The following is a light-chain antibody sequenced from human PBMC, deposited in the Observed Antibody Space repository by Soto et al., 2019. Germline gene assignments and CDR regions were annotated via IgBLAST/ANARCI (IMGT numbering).Light chain of an antibody. Sequence: MTQSPATLSVSPEERVSLSCRASQSISTNLAWYQQKPGQAPRLLIYGASTRDTHIPDRFSGTGSETEFTLSVSSLQSEDFAIYYCQQYYDWPLVTFGGGTRVEI. J-gene: IGKJ4*01. CDR3: QQYYDWPLVT. CDR1: QSISTN. V-gene: IGKV3-15*01. CDR2: GAS.